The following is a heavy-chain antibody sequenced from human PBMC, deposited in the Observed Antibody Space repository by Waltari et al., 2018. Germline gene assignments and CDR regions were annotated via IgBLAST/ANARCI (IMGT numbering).Heavy chain of an antibody. CDR2: INANSGGT. CDR3: AREQWGYGDYDY. Sequence: QVQLVQSGAEVKKPGASVKVSCKASGYTFTGYYMHWVRQAPGQGLEWMGGINANSGGTNYAQKFQGRVTMTRDTSISTAYMELSRLRADDTAVYYCAREQWGYGDYDYWGQGTLVTVSS. V-gene: IGHV1-2*02. J-gene: IGHJ4*02. D-gene: IGHD4-17*01. CDR1: GYTFTGYY.